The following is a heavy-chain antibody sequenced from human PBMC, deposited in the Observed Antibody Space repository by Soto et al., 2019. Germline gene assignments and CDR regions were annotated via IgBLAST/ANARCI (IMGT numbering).Heavy chain of an antibody. V-gene: IGHV1-18*01. Sequence: ASVKVSCKASGGTFSSYAISWVRQAPGQGLEWMGWISAYNGTTNYAQKLQGRVTMTTDTSTSTAYMELRSLRSDDTAVYYCARGITIFGVVITYYMDVWGKGTTVTVSS. J-gene: IGHJ6*03. CDR3: ARGITIFGVVITYYMDV. D-gene: IGHD3-3*01. CDR1: GGTFSSYA. CDR2: ISAYNGTT.